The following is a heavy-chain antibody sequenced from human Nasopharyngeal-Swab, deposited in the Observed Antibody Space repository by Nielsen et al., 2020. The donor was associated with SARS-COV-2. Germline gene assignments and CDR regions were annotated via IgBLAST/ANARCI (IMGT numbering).Heavy chain of an antibody. J-gene: IGHJ6*02. Sequence: GGSPRLSCAASGFTFSSYAMHWVRQAPGKGLEWVAVISYDGSNKYYADSVKGRFTISRDNSKNTLYLQMNSLRAEDTAVYYCARSYYGAYYYGMDVWGQGTTVTVSS. CDR2: ISYDGSNK. V-gene: IGHV3-30-3*01. CDR3: ARSYYGAYYYGMDV. D-gene: IGHD4-17*01. CDR1: GFTFSSYA.